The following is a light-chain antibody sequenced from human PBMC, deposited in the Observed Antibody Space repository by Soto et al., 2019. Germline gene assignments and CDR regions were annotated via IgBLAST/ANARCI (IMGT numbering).Light chain of an antibody. CDR2: MVS. Sequence: DIQMTQSPSTLSASVGDRVTITCRASQSIRNWLAWYQQKPGKAPKSLLYMVSTLESGVPSRFSGSGYETEFTLTISSLQPDDVATYYCQQYSTYPWTFGQGTKVEI. CDR3: QQYSTYPWT. V-gene: IGKV1-5*03. CDR1: QSIRNW. J-gene: IGKJ1*01.